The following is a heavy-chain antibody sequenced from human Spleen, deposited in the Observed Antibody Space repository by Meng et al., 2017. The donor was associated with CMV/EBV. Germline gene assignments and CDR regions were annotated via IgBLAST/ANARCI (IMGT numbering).Heavy chain of an antibody. CDR2: ISYDGSNK. V-gene: IGHV3-30-3*01. J-gene: IGHJ5*02. CDR1: GFTFSTYA. D-gene: IGHD3-22*01. CDR3: ARGGYYDSSGQNWFDP. Sequence: SGFTFSTYAMHWVRQTPGKGLEWVAVISYDGSNKYYADSVKGRFTISGDNSKNTLHLQMNTLRAEDTALYYCARGGYYDSSGQNWFDPWGQGTLVTVSS.